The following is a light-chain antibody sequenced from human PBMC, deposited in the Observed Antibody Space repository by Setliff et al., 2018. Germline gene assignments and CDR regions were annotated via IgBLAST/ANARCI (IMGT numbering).Light chain of an antibody. V-gene: IGLV2-11*01. Sequence: QSALAQPRSVSGSPGQSVTISCTGTTSDVGTYDFVSWYQEHPGKAPKLIIYDVTKRPSGVPDRFSGSKSGDTASLTISGLQAEDEADYYCCSYAPTYISVFGTGTKGTVL. J-gene: IGLJ1*01. CDR1: TSDVGTYDF. CDR2: DVT. CDR3: CSYAPTYISV.